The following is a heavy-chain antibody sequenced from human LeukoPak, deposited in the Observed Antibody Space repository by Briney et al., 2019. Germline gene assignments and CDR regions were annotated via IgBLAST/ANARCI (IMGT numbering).Heavy chain of an antibody. CDR2: MNQDGSEN. CDR3: ARDSDFDY. CDR1: GFTFSKYW. Sequence: GGSLRLSCAASGFTFSKYWMSWVRQAPGKGLEWVANMNQDGSENYYVDSVEGRFTISRENAKNSLYLQMNGLRAEDTAVYYCARDSDFDYWGQGTLVTVSS. J-gene: IGHJ4*02. D-gene: IGHD1-26*01. V-gene: IGHV3-7*01.